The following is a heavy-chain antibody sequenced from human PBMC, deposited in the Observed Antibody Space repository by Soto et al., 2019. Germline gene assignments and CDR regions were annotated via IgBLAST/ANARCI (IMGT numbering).Heavy chain of an antibody. CDR2: IIPIVGIA. CDR1: GGTFSSYT. CDR3: AREDIVVVPAAMKAVYYYYMDV. Sequence: QVQLVQSGAEVKKPGSSVKVSCKASGGTFSSYTISWVRQAPGQGLEWMGRIIPIVGIANYAQKFQGRVTITADKSTSTAYMELSSLRSEDTAVYYCAREDIVVVPAAMKAVYYYYMDVWGKGTTVTVSS. J-gene: IGHJ6*03. D-gene: IGHD2-2*01. V-gene: IGHV1-69*08.